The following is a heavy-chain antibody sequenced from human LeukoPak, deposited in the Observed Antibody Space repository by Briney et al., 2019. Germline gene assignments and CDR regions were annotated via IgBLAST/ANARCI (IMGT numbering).Heavy chain of an antibody. J-gene: IGHJ4*02. V-gene: IGHV3-23*01. D-gene: IGHD1-26*01. CDR1: GFTFNNYA. Sequence: PGGSLRLSCAASGFTFNNYAMSWVRQAPGKGLEWVSVISGSGGSTYHADSAKGRFTISRDNSKNTLYLQMNSLRAEDTALYYCAKVLTVGPTDPFDYWGQGTLVTVSS. CDR3: AKVLTVGPTDPFDY. CDR2: ISGSGGST.